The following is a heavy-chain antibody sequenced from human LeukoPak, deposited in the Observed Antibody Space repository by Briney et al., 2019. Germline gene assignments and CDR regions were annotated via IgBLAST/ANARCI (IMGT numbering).Heavy chain of an antibody. Sequence: PGRSLRLSCAASGFTFSSYAMSWVRQAPGKGLEWVSAISGSGGSTYNADSVKGRFTISRDNSKNTLYLRMNSLRAEDTAVYYCAKDKGGSYYPXYFDYWGQGTXVXVSS. CDR1: GFTFSSYA. D-gene: IGHD1-26*01. J-gene: IGHJ4*02. CDR2: ISGSGGST. CDR3: AKDKGGSYYPXYFDY. V-gene: IGHV3-23*01.